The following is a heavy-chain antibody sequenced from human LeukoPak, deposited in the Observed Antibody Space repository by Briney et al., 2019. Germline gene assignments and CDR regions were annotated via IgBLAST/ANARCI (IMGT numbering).Heavy chain of an antibody. V-gene: IGHV3-23*01. CDR2: LSGSGGNT. Sequence: GGSLRLSCVASGFTFSNYAMSWVRQAPGKGPEWVSALSGSGGNTYYADSVKGRFTISRDNPKNTLYLQMNSLRAEDTAVYYCAKYSGRAEQPRGYFDYWGQGTLVTVSS. CDR3: AKYSGRAEQPRGYFDY. J-gene: IGHJ4*02. CDR1: GFTFSNYA. D-gene: IGHD2-21*01.